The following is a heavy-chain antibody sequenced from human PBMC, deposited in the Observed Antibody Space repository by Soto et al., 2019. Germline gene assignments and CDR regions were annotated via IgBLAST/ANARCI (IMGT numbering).Heavy chain of an antibody. CDR1: GFTFSSYG. V-gene: IGHV3-30*03. D-gene: IGHD2-21*02. CDR2: ISYDGSNK. CDR3: MEVSGDCYSGYYYYGMDV. J-gene: IGHJ6*02. Sequence: PGGSLRLSCAASGFTFSSYGMHWVRQAPGKGLEWVAVISYDGSNKYYADSVKGRFTISRDNSKNTLYLQMNSLRAEDTAVSRTMEVSGDCYSGYYYYGMDVWGQGTTVTVSS.